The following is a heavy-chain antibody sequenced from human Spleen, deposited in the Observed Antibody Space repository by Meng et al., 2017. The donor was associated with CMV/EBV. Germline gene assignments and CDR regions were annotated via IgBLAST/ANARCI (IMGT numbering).Heavy chain of an antibody. CDR1: GYTY. J-gene: IGHJ4*02. Sequence: ASVKVSCKASGYTYIHWVRQAPGQGLEWMGWINPKSGGTNYTQKFRGRVTVTSDTSIRTAYMELSGLTSDDTAVYYCGREFPRWGLEFDYWGQGTLVTVSS. V-gene: IGHV1-2*02. CDR3: GREFPRWGLEFDY. CDR2: INPKSGGT. D-gene: IGHD2-21*01.